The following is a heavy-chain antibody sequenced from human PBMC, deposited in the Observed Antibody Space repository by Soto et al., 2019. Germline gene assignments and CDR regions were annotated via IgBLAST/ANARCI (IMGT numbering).Heavy chain of an antibody. D-gene: IGHD3-10*01. Sequence: EVQLLESGGGLVQPGGSLRLSCAASGFTFSNYAMSWVRQAPGKGLEWVSTFSGGGGMTYYADSVKGRFTISRDNSKNTLYLQMNSLRADDTAVYYCAKDRGGSGNYYIPFLDYWGQGTLVTVSS. V-gene: IGHV3-23*01. J-gene: IGHJ4*02. CDR1: GFTFSNYA. CDR3: AKDRGGSGNYYIPFLDY. CDR2: FSGGGGMT.